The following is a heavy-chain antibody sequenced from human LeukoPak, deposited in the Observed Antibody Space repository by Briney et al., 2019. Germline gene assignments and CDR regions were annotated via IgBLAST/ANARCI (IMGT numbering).Heavy chain of an antibody. V-gene: IGHV3-23*01. CDR3: AKGGGVTMHSEINC. CDR1: GFTFSSHA. CDR2: ISGSGDRT. J-gene: IGHJ4*02. D-gene: IGHD2-8*02. Sequence: GGSLRLSCAASGFTFSSHAMSWVRQAPGKGLEWVSVISGSGDRTYLADSVKGRFSISRDNPKNTLYLQMNSLRSEDTAIYYCAKGGGVTMHSEINCWGQGTLVIVSS.